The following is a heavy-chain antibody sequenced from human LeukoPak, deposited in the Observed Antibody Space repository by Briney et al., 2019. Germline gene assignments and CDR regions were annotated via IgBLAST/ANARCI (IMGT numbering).Heavy chain of an antibody. D-gene: IGHD2-15*01. Sequence: LGESLKISCKGSGYSFTSYWIGWVRQMPGKGLEWMGIIYPGDSDTRYSPSFQGQVTISADKSISTAYLQWSSLKASDTAMYYCARSPRDWVYCSGGSCYFDYWGQGTLVTVSS. CDR1: GYSFTSYW. CDR2: IYPGDSDT. J-gene: IGHJ4*02. CDR3: ARSPRDWVYCSGGSCYFDY. V-gene: IGHV5-51*01.